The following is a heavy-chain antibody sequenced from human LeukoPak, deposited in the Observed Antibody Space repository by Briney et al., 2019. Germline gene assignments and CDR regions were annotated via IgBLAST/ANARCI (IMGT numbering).Heavy chain of an antibody. J-gene: IGHJ6*02. CDR2: ISGSGCST. CDR3: AKKPQQLGSLV. Sequence: GGSLRLSCAASGFTFSSYAMSWVRQAPGKGLEWVSDISGSGCSTYYADSVKGRFTISRDNSKNTLYLQMNSLRAEDTAVYYCAKKPQQLGSLVWGQGTTVTVSS. D-gene: IGHD6-13*01. CDR1: GFTFSSYA. V-gene: IGHV3-23*01.